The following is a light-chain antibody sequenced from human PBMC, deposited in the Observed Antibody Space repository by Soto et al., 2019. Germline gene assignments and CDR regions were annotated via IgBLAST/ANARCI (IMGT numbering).Light chain of an antibody. V-gene: IGKV3-20*01. Sequence: EIVLTKSPGSLSLSPGERATFSCRASQSISSSYLAWYQQKPGQAPRLRLYGSSNRATGIPDRFSGSGSGTDFSLTISRLEPEDFAVYYCQQYGGSPPITFGQGTRLEIK. CDR1: QSISSSY. J-gene: IGKJ5*01. CDR2: GSS. CDR3: QQYGGSPPIT.